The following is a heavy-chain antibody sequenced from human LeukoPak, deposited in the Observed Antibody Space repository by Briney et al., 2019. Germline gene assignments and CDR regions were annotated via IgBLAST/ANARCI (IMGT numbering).Heavy chain of an antibody. V-gene: IGHV4-59*02. CDR1: GGSVSGDY. CDR3: ARAATVEY. D-gene: IGHD4-17*01. Sequence: PSETLSLTCTVSGGSVSGDYWNWIRQPPGKGLEWIGYTSYSGNTDYKPSLRSRVTMSVDTSKNQLSLKLTSATAADTAVYYCARAATVEYWGQGTLVTVSS. CDR2: TSYSGNT. J-gene: IGHJ4*02.